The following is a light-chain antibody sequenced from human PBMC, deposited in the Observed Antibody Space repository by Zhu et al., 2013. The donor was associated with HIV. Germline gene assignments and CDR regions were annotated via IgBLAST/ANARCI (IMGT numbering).Light chain of an antibody. V-gene: IGKV1-8*01. CDR1: QDISSF. CDR3: LQYYAYPRT. J-gene: IGKJ1*01. Sequence: AVRMTQSPSSFSASTGDRVTITCRASQDISSFLAWYQQKPGKAPKLLIYAASTLQSGVPSRFSGSGSGTDFTLTISCLQSEDLASYYCLQYYAYPRTFGQGTKVDIK. CDR2: AAS.